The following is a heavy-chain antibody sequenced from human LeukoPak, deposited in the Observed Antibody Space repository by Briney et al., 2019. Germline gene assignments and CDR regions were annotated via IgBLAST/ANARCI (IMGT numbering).Heavy chain of an antibody. CDR2: MNPNSGNT. J-gene: IGHJ6*03. V-gene: IGHV1-8*01. CDR1: GYTFTSYD. Sequence: ASVKVSCKASGYTFTSYDINWVRQATGQGLEWMGWMNPNSGNTGYAQKFQGRVTMTRNTSISTAYMELSSLRSEDTAVYYCARVKMGCSSTSCYGSLHYYMDVWGKGTTVTVSS. CDR3: ARVKMGCSSTSCYGSLHYYMDV. D-gene: IGHD2-2*01.